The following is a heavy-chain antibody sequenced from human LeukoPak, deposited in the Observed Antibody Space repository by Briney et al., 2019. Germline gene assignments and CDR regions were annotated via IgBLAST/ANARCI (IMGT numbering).Heavy chain of an antibody. D-gene: IGHD4-11*01. CDR2: IYYSGST. V-gene: IGHV4-59*01. Sequence: SETLSLICTVSGGSISSYYWSWIRQPPGKGLEWIGYIYYSGSTNYNPSLKSRVTISVDTSKNQFSLKLSSVTAADTAVYYCARDRLQYYYYYGMDVWGQGTTVTVSS. CDR3: ARDRLQYYYYYGMDV. J-gene: IGHJ6*02. CDR1: GGSISSYY.